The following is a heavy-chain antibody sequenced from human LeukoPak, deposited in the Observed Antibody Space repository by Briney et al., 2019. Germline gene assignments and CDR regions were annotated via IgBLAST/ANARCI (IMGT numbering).Heavy chain of an antibody. CDR2: IRGSDGST. CDR3: AKAGHFYYYDMDV. Sequence: EWXXXIRGSDGSTYYADSVKGRFTISRDNSKNTLSLQMSSLRAEDTAVYYCAKAGHFYYYDMDVWGQGTTVTVSS. V-gene: IGHV3-23*01. J-gene: IGHJ6*02.